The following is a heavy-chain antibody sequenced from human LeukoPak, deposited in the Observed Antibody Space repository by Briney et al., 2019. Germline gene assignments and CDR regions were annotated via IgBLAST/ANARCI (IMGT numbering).Heavy chain of an antibody. Sequence: GGSLRLSCAASGFTFSSYGMSWVRQAPGKGLEWVSAISGSGGSTYYADSVKGRFTISRDNSKNTLYLQMNSLRAEDTAVYYCAKFAPDCYGSGTYFDYWGQGTLVTVSS. CDR3: AKFAPDCYGSGTYFDY. D-gene: IGHD3-10*01. CDR1: GFTFSSYG. J-gene: IGHJ4*02. CDR2: ISGSGGST. V-gene: IGHV3-23*01.